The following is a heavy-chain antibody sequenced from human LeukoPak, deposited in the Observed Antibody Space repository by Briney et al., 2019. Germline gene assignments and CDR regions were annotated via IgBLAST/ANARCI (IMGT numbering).Heavy chain of an antibody. Sequence: SVKVSCKASGATFSSYAISWVRQAPGQGLEWMGGIIPIFGTANYAQKFQGRVTITTDESTSTAYMELSSLRSEDTAVYYCARDLSIVVVPAAILPWFDPWGQGTLVTVSS. V-gene: IGHV1-69*05. J-gene: IGHJ5*02. D-gene: IGHD2-2*02. CDR3: ARDLSIVVVPAAILPWFDP. CDR1: GATFSSYA. CDR2: IIPIFGTA.